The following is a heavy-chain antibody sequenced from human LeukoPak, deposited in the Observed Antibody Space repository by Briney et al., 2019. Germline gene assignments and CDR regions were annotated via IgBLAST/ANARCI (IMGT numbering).Heavy chain of an antibody. D-gene: IGHD1-26*01. V-gene: IGHV3-15*01. CDR1: GFTFSNAW. CDR2: IKSKTDGGTT. CDR3: TTEDRVGALAFDI. J-gene: IGHJ3*02. Sequence: PGGSLRLSCAASGFTFSNAWMSWVRQAPGKGLEWVGRIKSKTDGGTTDYAAPVKGRFTISRDDSKNTLYLQMNSLKTEDTAVYYCTTEDRVGALAFDIWGQGTMVTVSS.